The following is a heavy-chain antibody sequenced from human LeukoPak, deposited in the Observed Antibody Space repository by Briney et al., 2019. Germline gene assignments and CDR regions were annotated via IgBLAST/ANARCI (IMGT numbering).Heavy chain of an antibody. CDR1: GFTFSDYY. V-gene: IGHV3-23*01. CDR2: ISGSGGST. D-gene: IGHD2-2*01. CDR3: AKDGSTYYYYYYMDV. Sequence: GGSLRLSCAASGFTFSDYYMSWIRQAPGKGLEWVSAISGSGGSTYYADSVKGRFTISRDNSKNTLYLQMNSLRAEDTAVYYCAKDGSTYYYYYYMDVWGKGTTVTVSS. J-gene: IGHJ6*03.